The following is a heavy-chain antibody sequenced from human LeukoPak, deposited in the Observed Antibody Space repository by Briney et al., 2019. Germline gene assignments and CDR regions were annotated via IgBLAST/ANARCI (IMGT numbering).Heavy chain of an antibody. CDR2: IYSGGST. CDR1: GFTVSSNY. V-gene: IGHV3-66*01. CDR3: AKDYLAGDSSSHPGGY. J-gene: IGHJ4*02. D-gene: IGHD6-6*01. Sequence: GGSLRLSCAASGFTVSSNYMSWVRQAPGKGLEWVSVIYSGGSTYYADSVKGRFTISRDNSKNTLYLQMNSLGAEDTAVYYCAKDYLAGDSSSHPGGYWGQGTLVTVSS.